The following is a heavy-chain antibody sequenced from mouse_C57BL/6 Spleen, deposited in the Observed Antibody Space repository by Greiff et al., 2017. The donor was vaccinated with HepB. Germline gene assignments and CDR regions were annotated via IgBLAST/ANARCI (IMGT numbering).Heavy chain of an antibody. J-gene: IGHJ3*01. CDR1: GYTFTSYW. Sequence: VQLQQSGAELVKPGASVKLSCKASGYTFTSYWMHWVKQRPGQGLEWIGMIHPNSGSTNYNEKFKSKATLTVDKSSSTAYMQLSSLTSEDSAVYYCASSDYYGSSYAWFAYWGQGTLVTVSA. CDR3: ASSDYYGSSYAWFAY. CDR2: IHPNSGST. V-gene: IGHV1-64*01. D-gene: IGHD1-1*01.